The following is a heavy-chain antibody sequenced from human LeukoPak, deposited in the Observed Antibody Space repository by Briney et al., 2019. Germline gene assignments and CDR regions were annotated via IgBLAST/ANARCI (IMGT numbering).Heavy chain of an antibody. Sequence: PSETLSLTCTVSGGSISSSSYYWAWIRQPPGKGLEWIGSIHYSGSTYYNPSLQSRVTISIDTSKNQFSLKLRFVTAADTAVYFCARGNLVRGVHTAPDSWGQGTLVTVSS. D-gene: IGHD3-10*01. V-gene: IGHV4-39*07. CDR3: ARGNLVRGVHTAPDS. CDR2: IHYSGST. J-gene: IGHJ4*02. CDR1: GGSISSSSYY.